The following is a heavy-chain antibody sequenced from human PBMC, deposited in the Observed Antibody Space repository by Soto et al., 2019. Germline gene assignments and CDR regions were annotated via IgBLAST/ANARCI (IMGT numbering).Heavy chain of an antibody. CDR1: GGSISSGGYY. Sequence: QVQLQESGPGLVKPSQTLSLTSTVSGGSISSGGYYWSWIRQHPGKGLEWIGYIYYSGSTYYNPSLKSRVTISVDTSKNQFSLKLSSVTDADTAVYYCARDVARGGNFDYWGQGTLVTVSS. J-gene: IGHJ4*02. D-gene: IGHD3-16*01. CDR2: IYYSGST. CDR3: ARDVARGGNFDY. V-gene: IGHV4-31*03.